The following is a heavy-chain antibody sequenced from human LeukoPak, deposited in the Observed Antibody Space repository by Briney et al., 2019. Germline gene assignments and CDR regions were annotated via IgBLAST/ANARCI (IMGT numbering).Heavy chain of an antibody. CDR1: GYTFTGYY. Sequence: ASVKVSCKASGYTFTGYYMHWVRQAPGQGLEWMGWINPNSGGANYAQKLQGRVTMTTDTSTSTAYMELRSLRSDDTAVYYCARDLVVTCSSTSCHAFDYWGQGTLVTVSS. CDR2: INPNSGGA. J-gene: IGHJ4*02. V-gene: IGHV1-2*02. D-gene: IGHD2-2*01. CDR3: ARDLVVTCSSTSCHAFDY.